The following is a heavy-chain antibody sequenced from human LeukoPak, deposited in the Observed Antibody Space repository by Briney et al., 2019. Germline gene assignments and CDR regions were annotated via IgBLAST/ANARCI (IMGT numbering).Heavy chain of an antibody. D-gene: IGHD6-19*01. CDR3: ARHRSSGRDFDY. CDR2: INPNSGGT. CDR1: GYTFTDYY. J-gene: IGHJ4*02. Sequence: GASVKVSRKASGYTFTDYYIHWVRQAPGQGLEWMGWINPNSGGTNYAQKFQGRVTMTRDTSISAAYMDLSSLRSDDTAVYYCARHRSSGRDFDYWGQGTLVTVSS. V-gene: IGHV1-2*02.